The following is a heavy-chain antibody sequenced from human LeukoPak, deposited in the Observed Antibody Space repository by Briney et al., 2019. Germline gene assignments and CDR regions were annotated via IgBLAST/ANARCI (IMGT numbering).Heavy chain of an antibody. D-gene: IGHD1-1*01. Sequence: PGGSLRLSGAASGFTFSSYSMNWVRQAPGKGLEWVSSISSSSSYIYYADSVKGRFTISRDNAKNSLYLQMNSLRAEDTAVYYCAKDSGHFYMDVWGKGTTVTVSS. CDR1: GFTFSSYS. CDR2: ISSSSSYI. CDR3: AKDSGHFYMDV. J-gene: IGHJ6*03. V-gene: IGHV3-21*01.